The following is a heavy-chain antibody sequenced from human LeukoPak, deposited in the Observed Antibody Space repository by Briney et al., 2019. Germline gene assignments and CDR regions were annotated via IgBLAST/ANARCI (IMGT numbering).Heavy chain of an antibody. CDR1: GYTFTDYY. CDR2: IIPIFGTA. Sequence: SVKVSCKASGYTFTDYYVHWVRQAPGQGLEWMGGIIPIFGTANYAQKFQGRVTITADKSTSTAYMELSSLRSEDTAVYYCAKGGTFGGVIVTPPLYWGQGTLVTVSS. V-gene: IGHV1-69*06. D-gene: IGHD3-16*02. CDR3: AKGGTFGGVIVTPPLY. J-gene: IGHJ4*02.